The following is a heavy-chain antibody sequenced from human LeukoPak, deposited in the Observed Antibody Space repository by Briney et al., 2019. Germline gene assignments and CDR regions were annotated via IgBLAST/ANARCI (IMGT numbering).Heavy chain of an antibody. V-gene: IGHV3-21*01. CDR3: AKGTDYGDYMIQDAFDI. D-gene: IGHD4-17*01. CDR2: ISSSSSYI. J-gene: IGHJ3*02. Sequence: GGSLRLSCAASGFTFSSYWMSWVRQAPGKGLEWVSSISSSSSYIYYADSVKGRFTISRDNAKNSLYLQMNSPRAEDTAVYYCAKGTDYGDYMIQDAFDIWGQGTMVTVSS. CDR1: GFTFSSYW.